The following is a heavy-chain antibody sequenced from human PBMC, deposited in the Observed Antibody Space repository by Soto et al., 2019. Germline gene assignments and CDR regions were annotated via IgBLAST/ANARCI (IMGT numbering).Heavy chain of an antibody. D-gene: IGHD6-13*01. CDR3: ARSSQRIAAAGTVFPFDP. V-gene: IGHV3-53*01. J-gene: IGHJ5*02. Sequence: GGSLRLSCAASGFTVSSNYMSWVRQAPGKGLEWVSVIYSGGSTYYADSVKGRFTISRDNSKNTLYLQMNSLRAEDTAVYYCARSSQRIAAAGTVFPFDPWCQGTLVTVSS. CDR1: GFTVSSNY. CDR2: IYSGGST.